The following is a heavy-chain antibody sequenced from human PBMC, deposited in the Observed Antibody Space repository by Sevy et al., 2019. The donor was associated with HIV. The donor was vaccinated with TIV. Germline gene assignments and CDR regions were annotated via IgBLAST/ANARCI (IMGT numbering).Heavy chain of an antibody. CDR2: IYYSGST. Sequence: SETLSLTCTVSGGSISSYYWSWIRQPPGKGLEWIGYIYYSGSTNYNPSLKSRVTISVDTSKNQFHLRLSSVTAADTAVYYCAREGGYCSSTSCYRWFDPWGQGTLVTVSS. J-gene: IGHJ5*02. D-gene: IGHD2-2*01. CDR3: AREGGYCSSTSCYRWFDP. CDR1: GGSISSYY. V-gene: IGHV4-59*01.